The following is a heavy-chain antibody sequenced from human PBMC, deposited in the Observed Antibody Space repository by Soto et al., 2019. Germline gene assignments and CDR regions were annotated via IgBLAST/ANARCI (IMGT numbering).Heavy chain of an antibody. CDR1: GASMNSYH. CDR3: ARDQGVAAAGITWFDP. V-gene: IGHV4-4*07. Sequence: SETLSLTCTVSGASMNSYHWSWIRQPTGKGLEWIGHIHSSGSTNYNPSLKSRVTMSVDTSKNQFSLRLMSLAAADTAVYYCARDQGVAAAGITWFDPWGQGSLVTVSS. D-gene: IGHD6-13*01. CDR2: IHSSGST. J-gene: IGHJ5*02.